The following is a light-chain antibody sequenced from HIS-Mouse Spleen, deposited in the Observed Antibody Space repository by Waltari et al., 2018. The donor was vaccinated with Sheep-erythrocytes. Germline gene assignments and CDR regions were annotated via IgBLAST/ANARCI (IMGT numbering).Light chain of an antibody. V-gene: IGLV2-23*01. J-gene: IGLJ3*02. Sequence: QSALTQPASVSGSPGQSITISCPGTSSDLGRYNLVSWYQQHPGKAPKLMIYEGSKRPSGVSNRFSGSKSGNTASLTISGLQAEDEADYYCCSYAGSSTPWVFGGGTKLTVL. CDR2: EGS. CDR1: SSDLGRYNL. CDR3: CSYAGSSTPWV.